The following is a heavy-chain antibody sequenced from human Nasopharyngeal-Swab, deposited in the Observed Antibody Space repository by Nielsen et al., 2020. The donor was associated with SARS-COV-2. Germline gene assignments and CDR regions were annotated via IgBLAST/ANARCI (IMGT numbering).Heavy chain of an antibody. CDR1: GYTFTSYG. V-gene: IGHV1-18*01. CDR2: ISAYNGNT. J-gene: IGHJ6*02. Sequence: ASVTVSCKASGYTFTSYGISWVRQAPGQGLEWMGWISAYNGNTNYAQKLQGRVTMTTDTSTSTAYMELRSLRSDDTAVYYCARDQSTVTVYYYYGMDVWGQGTTVTVSS. CDR3: ARDQSTVTVYYYYGMDV. D-gene: IGHD4-17*01.